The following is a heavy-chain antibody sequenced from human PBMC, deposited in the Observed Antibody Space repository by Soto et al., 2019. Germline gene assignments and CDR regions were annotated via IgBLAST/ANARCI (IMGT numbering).Heavy chain of an antibody. CDR1: GGSVSSGGYS. J-gene: IGHJ4*02. Sequence: SESLAITCALCGGSVSSGGYSWSWIRQPPGKGLEWIGYMYHSGSTYYNPSLKSRVTISIDRSKNQLSLKLSSVTAADTAVYYCARVPAYWGQGILVTVS. CDR3: ARVPAY. D-gene: IGHD2-2*01. CDR2: MYHSGST. V-gene: IGHV4-30-2*01.